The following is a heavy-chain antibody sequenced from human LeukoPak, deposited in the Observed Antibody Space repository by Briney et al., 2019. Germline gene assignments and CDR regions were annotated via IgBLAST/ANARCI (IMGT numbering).Heavy chain of an antibody. Sequence: GASVKVSCKASGYTFTSYYMHWVRQAPGQGLEWMGIINPSGGSTSYAQKFQGRATMTRDTSTSTVYMELSSLRSEDTAVYYCAREYYYDSSGYYSYDAFDIWGQGTMVTVSS. CDR1: GYTFTSYY. CDR3: AREYYYDSSGYYSYDAFDI. CDR2: INPSGGST. J-gene: IGHJ3*02. V-gene: IGHV1-46*01. D-gene: IGHD3-22*01.